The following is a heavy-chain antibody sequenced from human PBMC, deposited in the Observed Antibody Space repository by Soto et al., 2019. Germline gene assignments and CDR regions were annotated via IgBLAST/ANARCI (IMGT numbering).Heavy chain of an antibody. Sequence: GASVKVSCKASGYTFTSYGISWVRQAPGQGLEWMGWISAYNGNTNYAQKLQGRVTMTTDTSTSTAYMELRSLRSDDTAVYYCATDRAIVVVVPAPINDYWGQGTLVTVSS. D-gene: IGHD2-15*01. CDR1: GYTFTSYG. J-gene: IGHJ4*02. V-gene: IGHV1-18*01. CDR3: ATDRAIVVVVPAPINDY. CDR2: ISAYNGNT.